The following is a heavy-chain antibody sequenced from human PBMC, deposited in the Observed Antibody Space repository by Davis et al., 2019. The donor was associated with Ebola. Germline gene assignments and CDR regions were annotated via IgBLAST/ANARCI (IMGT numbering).Heavy chain of an antibody. V-gene: IGHV4-34*01. CDR1: GGSFSDYY. J-gene: IGHJ6*02. CDR2: INHSGST. Sequence: MPSETLSLTCAVYGGSFSDYYWSWIRQPPGKGLEWIGEINHSGSTNYNPSLKSRVTISVDTSKNQFSLKLSSVTAADTAVYYCARGSSTSCYDTICYYYGMDVWGQGTTVTVSS. CDR3: ARGSSTSCYDTICYYYGMDV. D-gene: IGHD2-2*01.